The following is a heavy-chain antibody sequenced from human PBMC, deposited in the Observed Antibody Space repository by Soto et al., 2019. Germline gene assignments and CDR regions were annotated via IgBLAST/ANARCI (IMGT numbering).Heavy chain of an antibody. J-gene: IGHJ4*02. V-gene: IGHV3-9*01. CDR2: ISWNSGNI. CDR3: AKDVGTGISGWLYFDY. CDR1: GFTFDDYA. Sequence: EVQVVESGGGMVEPGRSLRLSCAASGFTFDDYAMHWVRQAPGKGLEWVAGISWNSGNIKYADSVRGRFSISRDNTRKSLNLQMNSLRPEDTAVYYCAKDVGTGISGWLYFDYWGQGILGTVSS. D-gene: IGHD6-19*01.